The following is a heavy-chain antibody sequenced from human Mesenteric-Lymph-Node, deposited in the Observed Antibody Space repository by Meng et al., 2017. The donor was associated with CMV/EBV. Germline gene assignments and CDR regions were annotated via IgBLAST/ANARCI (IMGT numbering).Heavy chain of an antibody. D-gene: IGHD5-24*01. V-gene: IGHV3-74*01. J-gene: IGHJ4*02. CDR1: GFTFSSYW. Sequence: GESLKISCAASGFTFSSYWMHWVRQAPGKGLVWVSHINSDGSSTNYADSVKGRFTISRDNAKNTLYLQMNSLRAEDTAVYYCTRDHEIAGGAGYWGQGTLVTVSS. CDR3: TRDHEIAGGAGY. CDR2: INSDGSST.